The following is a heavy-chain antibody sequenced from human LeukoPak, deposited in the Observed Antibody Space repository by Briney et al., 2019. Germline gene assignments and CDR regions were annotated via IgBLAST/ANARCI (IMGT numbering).Heavy chain of an antibody. D-gene: IGHD6-13*01. J-gene: IGHJ4*02. CDR2: IYYSGTT. CDR3: ARHSSNWYYFDY. CDR1: GGSISSYY. V-gene: IGHV4-59*08. Sequence: SETLSLTCTGSGGSISSYYWSWIRLPPGKGLEWIGYIYYSGTTNYNPSLKTRVTISVDTSKNQFSLKLSSVTAADTAMYYCARHSSNWYYFDYWGQGTLVTVSS.